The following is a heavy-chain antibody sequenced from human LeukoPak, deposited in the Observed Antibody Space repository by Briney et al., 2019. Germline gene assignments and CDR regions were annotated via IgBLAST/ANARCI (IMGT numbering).Heavy chain of an antibody. CDR2: IYYSGST. V-gene: IGHV4-30-4*01. D-gene: IGHD2/OR15-2a*01. CDR3: ARARSNTFDY. CDR1: GGSISSGDYY. Sequence: PSETLSLTCTVSGGSISSGDYYWRWIRQPPGKGLEWIGYIYYSGSTYYNPSLKSRVTISVDTSKNQFSLKLSSVTVADTAVYYCARARSNTFDYWGQGTLVTVSS. J-gene: IGHJ4*02.